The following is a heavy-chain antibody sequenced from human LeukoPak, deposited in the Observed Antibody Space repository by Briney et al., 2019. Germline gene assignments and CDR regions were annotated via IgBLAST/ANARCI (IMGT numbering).Heavy chain of an antibody. Sequence: PSETLSFTCTVSGGSISSSSYSRHWIRQPPGKGLEWIGSMYYTGNTYYNPSLKTRVTMSVDTSKNQFSLKLTSVTAADTAVYYCARRFSSSWYYFDYWGQGTLVTVFS. CDR1: GGSISSSSYS. CDR3: ARRFSSSWYYFDY. J-gene: IGHJ4*02. D-gene: IGHD6-13*01. V-gene: IGHV4-39*07. CDR2: MYYTGNT.